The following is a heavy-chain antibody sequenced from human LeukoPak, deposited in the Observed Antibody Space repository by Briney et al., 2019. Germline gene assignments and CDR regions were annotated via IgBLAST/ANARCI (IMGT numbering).Heavy chain of an antibody. V-gene: IGHV3-21*01. CDR1: GFTFSSYA. CDR3: ARDRVYDFWSGYSPRAFDI. CDR2: ISSSSSYI. Sequence: GGSLRLSCAASGFTFSSYAMSWVRQAPGKGLEWVSSISSSSSYIYYADSVKGRFTISRDNAKNSLYLQMNSLRAEDTAVYYCARDRVYDFWSGYSPRAFDIWGQGTMVTVSS. D-gene: IGHD3-3*01. J-gene: IGHJ3*02.